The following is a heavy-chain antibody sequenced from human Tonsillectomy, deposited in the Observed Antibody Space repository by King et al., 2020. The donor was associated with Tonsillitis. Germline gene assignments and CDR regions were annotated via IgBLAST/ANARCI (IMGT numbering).Heavy chain of an antibody. CDR3: ARDYGAKDFQH. D-gene: IGHD4-17*01. Sequence: QLVQSGAEVKKPGASVKVSCKASGYTFTGYYLHWVRQAPGQGLEWMGWINPNRGGTNYAQKFQGRVTMTRDTSISTAYMELSSLRSDDTAMYYCARDYGAKDFQHWGQGTLITVSS. J-gene: IGHJ1*01. CDR1: GYTFTGYY. CDR2: INPNRGGT. V-gene: IGHV1-2*02.